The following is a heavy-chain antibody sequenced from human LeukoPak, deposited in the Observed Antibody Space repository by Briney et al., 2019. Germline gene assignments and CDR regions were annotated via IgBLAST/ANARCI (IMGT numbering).Heavy chain of an antibody. D-gene: IGHD3-3*01. J-gene: IGHJ4*02. Sequence: PETLSLTCAVYGGSFSGYYWSWIRQPPGKGLEWIGEINHSGSTNYNPSLKSRVTISVDTSKNQFSLKLSSVTAADTAVYYCASSPVKYYDFWSGYYPRQFDYWGQGTLVTVSS. CDR2: INHSGST. CDR3: ASSPVKYYDFWSGYYPRQFDY. V-gene: IGHV4-34*01. CDR1: GGSFSGYY.